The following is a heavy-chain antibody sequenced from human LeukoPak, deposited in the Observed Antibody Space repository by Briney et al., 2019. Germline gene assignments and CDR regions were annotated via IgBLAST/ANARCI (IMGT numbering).Heavy chain of an antibody. CDR2: ISGSGGST. Sequence: GGSLRLSCVGSGFTFNKAWMSWVRQAPGKGLEWVSGISGSGGSTYYADSVKGRFTISRDNSKNTLYLQMNSLRAEDTAVYYCAKGGKQVTWNFPNWGQGTLVTVSS. CDR3: AKGGKQVTWNFPN. CDR1: GFTFNKAW. J-gene: IGHJ1*01. V-gene: IGHV3-23*01. D-gene: IGHD1-7*01.